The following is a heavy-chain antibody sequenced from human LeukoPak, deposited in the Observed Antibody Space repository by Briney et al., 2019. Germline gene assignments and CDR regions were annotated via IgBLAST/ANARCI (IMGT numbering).Heavy chain of an antibody. J-gene: IGHJ4*02. CDR2: ISSSSSAR. CDR3: ARGYCNDKSYYYNT. CDR1: GFTFIDYS. D-gene: IGHD2-15*01. V-gene: IGHV3-48*01. Sequence: QPGGSLRLSCAASGFTFIDYSMNWVRQAPGKGLEWISYISSSSSARFFADSVKGRFTISRDNAENSLYLQMNNLRADDTAVYYCARGYCNDKSYYYNTWGQGTPVTVSS.